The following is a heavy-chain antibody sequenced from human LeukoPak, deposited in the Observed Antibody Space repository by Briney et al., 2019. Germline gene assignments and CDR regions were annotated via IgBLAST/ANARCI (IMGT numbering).Heavy chain of an antibody. V-gene: IGHV4-59*02. D-gene: IGHD3-10*01. J-gene: IGHJ4*02. CDR1: GGSVRTYY. CDR2: VHYSGRT. Sequence: SETLSLTCTVSGGSVRTYYWSWIWQPPGKGLEWIAYVHYSGRTSYNPSLNSRVTISLDTSKNQFSLKLNSVTAADTAGYYCASMLGSGSGNYLFDFWGQGTLVTVSS. CDR3: ASMLGSGSGNYLFDF.